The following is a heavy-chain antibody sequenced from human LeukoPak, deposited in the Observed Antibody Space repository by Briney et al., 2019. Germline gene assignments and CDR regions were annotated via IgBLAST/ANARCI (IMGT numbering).Heavy chain of an antibody. CDR1: GFTFSSYA. V-gene: IGHV3-23*01. CDR2: ISGSGGST. J-gene: IGHJ4*02. CDR3: ATSRSRIIDY. D-gene: IGHD6-6*01. Sequence: PGGSLRLSCAASGFTFSSYAMSWVRQAPGKGLEWVSAISGSGGSTHYADPVKGRFTISRDNSKNTLYLQMDSLRAEDTAVYYCATSRSRIIDYWGQGTLVTVSS.